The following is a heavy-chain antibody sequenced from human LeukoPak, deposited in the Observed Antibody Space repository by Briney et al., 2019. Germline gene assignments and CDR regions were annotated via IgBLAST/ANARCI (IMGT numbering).Heavy chain of an antibody. CDR1: GGSVSSGSYY. Sequence: LSLTCTVSGGSVSSGSYYWSWIRQAPGKGLEWISYISSSGGSTNYADSVKGRFTISRDNPKNSLYLLMNALRAEDTAMYYCARDFIHRSGEANYWGQGTLVTVSS. CDR2: ISSSGGST. J-gene: IGHJ4*02. D-gene: IGHD3-22*01. V-gene: IGHV3-11*05. CDR3: ARDFIHRSGEANY.